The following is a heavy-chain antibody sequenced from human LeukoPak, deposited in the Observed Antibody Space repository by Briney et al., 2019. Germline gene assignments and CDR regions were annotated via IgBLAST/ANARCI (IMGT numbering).Heavy chain of an antibody. CDR2: IYTSGST. D-gene: IGHD2-2*03. V-gene: IGHV4-4*09. CDR3: ARHGYCSSTSCFPHYYYYMDV. Sequence: SETLSLTCTVSGGSISSYYWSWIRQPPGKGLEWIGYIYTSGSTNYNPSLKSRVTISVDTSKNQFSLKLSSVTAADTAVYYCARHGYCSSTSCFPHYYYYMDVWGKGTTVTVSS. CDR1: GGSISSYY. J-gene: IGHJ6*03.